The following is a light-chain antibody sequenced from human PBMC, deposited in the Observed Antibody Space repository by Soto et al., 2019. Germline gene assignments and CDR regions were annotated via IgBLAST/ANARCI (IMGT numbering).Light chain of an antibody. CDR2: DAS. J-gene: IGKJ1*01. CDR3: QQRSNWPPWT. Sequence: ENVLTQSPGTLSLSPGERATLSCRTSQTVYNGYLAWYQQKPGQAPRLLIYDASNRATGIPDRFSGSGSGTDFTLTISSLEPEDFAVYYCQQRSNWPPWTFGQGTKVDIK. CDR1: QTVYNGY. V-gene: IGKV3-11*01.